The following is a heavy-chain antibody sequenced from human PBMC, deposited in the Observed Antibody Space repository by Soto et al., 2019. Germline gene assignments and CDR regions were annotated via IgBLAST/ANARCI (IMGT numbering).Heavy chain of an antibody. D-gene: IGHD2-21*02. CDR3: ASGTAKYWYFDL. J-gene: IGHJ2*01. CDR1: GGSVSSGSYY. CDR2: IYYSGST. Sequence: QVQLQESGPGLVKPSETLSLTCTVSGGSVSSGSYYWSWIRQPPGKGLEWIGYIYYSGSTNYNPSLKNRVTISVDTSKNQFSLKLSSVTAADTAIYYCASGTAKYWYFDLWGRGTLVTVSS. V-gene: IGHV4-61*01.